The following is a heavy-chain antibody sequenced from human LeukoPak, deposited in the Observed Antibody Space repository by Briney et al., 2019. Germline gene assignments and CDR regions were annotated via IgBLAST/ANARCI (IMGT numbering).Heavy chain of an antibody. D-gene: IGHD3-10*01. CDR1: GFRFSTYA. J-gene: IGHJ4*02. V-gene: IGHV3-23*01. CDR3: AKSRGSGTYCFDY. Sequence: GGSLRLSCTASGFRFSTYAMSWVRQSPGKGLEWVSTIDNSDGRYCPDSVKGRFTISRDNSKNTLYLQMNSLRAEDTATYYCAKSRGSGTYCFDYWGQGTLVTVSS. CDR2: IDNSDGR.